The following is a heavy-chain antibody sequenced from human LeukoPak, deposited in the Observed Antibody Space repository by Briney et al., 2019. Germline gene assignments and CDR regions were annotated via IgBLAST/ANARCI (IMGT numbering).Heavy chain of an antibody. Sequence: PGGSLRLSCAASGFTFSSYWMHWVPQAPGKGLVWVSRIHSDGTTTNYADSVKGRFTISRDNAKNTLYLQMNSLRAEDTAVYYCARRVDYADYCGQGTLVTVSS. V-gene: IGHV3-74*01. J-gene: IGHJ4*02. CDR2: IHSDGTTT. CDR3: ARRVDYADY. CDR1: GFTFSSYW. D-gene: IGHD4-17*01.